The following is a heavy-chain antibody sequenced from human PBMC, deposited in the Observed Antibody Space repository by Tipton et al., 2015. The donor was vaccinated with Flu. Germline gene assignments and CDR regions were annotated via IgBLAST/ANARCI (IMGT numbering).Heavy chain of an antibody. CDR1: GYSISSGYY. J-gene: IGHJ4*02. CDR3: ARGIYISSSWYVGRGDPNKNDY. CDR2: IYHSGST. D-gene: IGHD6-13*01. V-gene: IGHV4-38-2*02. Sequence: TLSLTCIVSGYSISSGYYWGWIRQPPRKGLEWIGSIYHSGSTYYNPSLKSRVTISVDTSKNQFSLKLSSVTAADTAVYYCARGIYISSSWYVGRGDPNKNDYWGQGTLVTVSS.